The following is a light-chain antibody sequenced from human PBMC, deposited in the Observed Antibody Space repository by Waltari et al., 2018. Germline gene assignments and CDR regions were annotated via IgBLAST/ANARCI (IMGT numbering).Light chain of an antibody. J-gene: IGLJ2*01. V-gene: IGLV3-21*02. CDR3: QVWDSSSDPI. Sequence: SYVLSQSPSVSVAPGQTARITCGGDSVKSTSLHWYQQKPGQPPLLVIYDDTDRPSGIPERFSGSLSGSTATLTIRRVEAGDEADYYCQVWDSSSDPIFGGGTKLTVL. CDR2: DDT. CDR1: SVKSTS.